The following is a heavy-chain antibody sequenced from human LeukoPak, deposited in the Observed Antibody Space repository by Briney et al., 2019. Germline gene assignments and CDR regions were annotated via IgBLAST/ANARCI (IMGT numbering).Heavy chain of an antibody. CDR2: ITWDGGTT. V-gene: IGHV3-43*01. J-gene: IGHJ4*02. CDR3: AKDIFPDTVTPTPHVTIDY. CDR1: GFTFDDYI. D-gene: IGHD5-12*01. Sequence: GGSLRLSCAASGFTFDDYILHWVRQGPGKALEWVSLITWDGGTTYYADSVKGRFTISRDNSKNSLYLQMNSLRTEDTALYYCAKDIFPDTVTPTPHVTIDYWGQGTLVTVSS.